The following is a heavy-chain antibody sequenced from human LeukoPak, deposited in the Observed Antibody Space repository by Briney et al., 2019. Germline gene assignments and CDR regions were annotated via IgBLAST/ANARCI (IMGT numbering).Heavy chain of an antibody. CDR2: INHSGST. CDR3: ARANKSDL. Sequence: SETLSLTCAVSGGSISSGGYSWSWIRQPPGKGLEWIGEINHSGSTNYNPSLKSRVTISVDTSKNQFSLKLSSVTAADTAVYYCARANKSDLWGRGTLVTVSS. CDR1: GGSISSGGYS. V-gene: IGHV4-30-2*01. J-gene: IGHJ2*01. D-gene: IGHD1/OR15-1a*01.